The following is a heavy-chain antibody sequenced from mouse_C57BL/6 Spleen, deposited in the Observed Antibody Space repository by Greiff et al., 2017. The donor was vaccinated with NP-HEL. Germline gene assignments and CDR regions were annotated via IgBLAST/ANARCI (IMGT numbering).Heavy chain of an antibody. Sequence: DVMLVESGGGLVQPGGSLKLSCAASGFTFSDYGMAWVRQAPRKGPEWVAFISNLAYSIYYAATVTGRFTISRENAKNTLYLEMSSLRSEDTAMYYCARRGTVVATGDAMDYWGQGTSVTVSS. CDR1: GFTFSDYG. CDR3: ARRGTVVATGDAMDY. J-gene: IGHJ4*01. D-gene: IGHD1-1*01. CDR2: ISNLAYSI. V-gene: IGHV5-15*04.